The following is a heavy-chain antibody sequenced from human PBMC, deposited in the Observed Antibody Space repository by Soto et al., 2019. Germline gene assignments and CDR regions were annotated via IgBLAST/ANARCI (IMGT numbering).Heavy chain of an antibody. CDR3: ARRCGRSFDY. CDR1: GGSISSYY. J-gene: IGHJ4*02. V-gene: IGHV4-59*08. CDR2: IYYSGST. Sequence: QVQLQESGPGLVKPSETLSLTCTVSGGSISSYYWSWIRQPPGKGLEWIGYIYYSGSTNYNPSLKCRVPISVDTSKNQFSLKLCSVTAADTAVYYCARRCGRSFDYWGQGTLVTVSS. D-gene: IGHD1-26*01.